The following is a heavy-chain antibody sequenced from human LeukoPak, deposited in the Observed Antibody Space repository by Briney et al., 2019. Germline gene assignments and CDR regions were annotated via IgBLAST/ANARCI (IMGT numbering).Heavy chain of an antibody. V-gene: IGHV3-30-3*01. CDR3: ARSRGATGYYWVDY. Sequence: GTSLRLSCAASGFPFSHYAMHWVRQAPGKGLEWVAVISVDGTKKQYADSVTGRYTISRDNSKNTLTLQMSSLRPEDTAVYYCARSRGATGYYWVDYWGQGTLVTVSS. D-gene: IGHD3-22*01. J-gene: IGHJ4*02. CDR2: ISVDGTKK. CDR1: GFPFSHYA.